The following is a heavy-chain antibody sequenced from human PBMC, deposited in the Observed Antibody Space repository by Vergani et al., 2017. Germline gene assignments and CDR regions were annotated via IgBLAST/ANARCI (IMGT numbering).Heavy chain of an antibody. CDR3: ARDRNSVVVPAAIQRGWFDP. J-gene: IGHJ5*02. CDR2: INHSGST. V-gene: IGHV4-34*01. Sequence: QVQLQQWGAGLLKPSETLSLTCAVYGGSFSGYYWSWIRQPPGKGLEWIGEINHSGSTNYNPSLKGRVTMSVDTSKNQFSLKRSAVTAADTAVYDCARDRNSVVVPAAIQRGWFDPWGQGTLVTVSS. CDR1: GGSFSGYY. D-gene: IGHD2-2*01.